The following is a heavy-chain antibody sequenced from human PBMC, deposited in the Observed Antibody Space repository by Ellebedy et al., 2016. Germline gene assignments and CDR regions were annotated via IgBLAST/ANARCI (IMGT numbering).Heavy chain of an antibody. V-gene: IGHV4-61*08. D-gene: IGHD3-22*01. CDR3: ARGLYFDSSGYHYWFDP. CDR2: IYYNGSP. CDR1: GGSVINYGAY. J-gene: IGHJ5*02. Sequence: SETLSLXXSVSGGSVINYGAYWSWIRQPPGRGLEWIGHIYYNGSPKLNPSLKSRVTMSVDTSKKEFSLKLNSVTAADTAVYYCARGLYFDSSGYHYWFDPWGRGTLVTVS.